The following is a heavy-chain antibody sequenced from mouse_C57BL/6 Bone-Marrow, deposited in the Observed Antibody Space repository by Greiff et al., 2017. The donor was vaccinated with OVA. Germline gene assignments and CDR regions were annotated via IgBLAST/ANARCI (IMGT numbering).Heavy chain of an antibody. Sequence: QVQLQQSGPELVKPGASVKISCKASGYAFSSSWMNWVKQRPGKGLEWIGRIYPGDGDTNYNGKFKGKATLTADKSSSTAYMQLSSLTSEDSAVYFCARGGVVATRWYFDVWGTGTTVTVSS. CDR1: GYAFSSSW. D-gene: IGHD1-1*01. CDR3: ARGGVVATRWYFDV. V-gene: IGHV1-82*01. CDR2: IYPGDGDT. J-gene: IGHJ1*03.